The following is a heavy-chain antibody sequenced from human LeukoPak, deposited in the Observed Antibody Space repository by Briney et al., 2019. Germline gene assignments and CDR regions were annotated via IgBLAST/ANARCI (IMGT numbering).Heavy chain of an antibody. CDR1: GFPIADFA. J-gene: IGHJ4*02. CDR2: ISSNE. Sequence: GGSLRLSCVAFGFPIADFAMHWVRQAPGKGLEYVSGISSNEDSVNGRFTISRDNSKNTLYLQMSSLRAEDTAVYYCVKGGGNSRPYFFDYWGQGTLITVSS. D-gene: IGHD4-23*01. CDR3: VKGGGNSRPYFFDY. V-gene: IGHV3-NL1*01.